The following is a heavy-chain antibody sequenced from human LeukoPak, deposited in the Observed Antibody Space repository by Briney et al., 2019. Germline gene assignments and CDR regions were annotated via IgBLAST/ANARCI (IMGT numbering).Heavy chain of an antibody. D-gene: IGHD1-26*01. CDR1: GFTFSSYW. V-gene: IGHV3-21*01. CDR2: ISSSSSYI. Sequence: PGGSLRLSCAATGFTFSSYWMSWVRQAPGKGLEWVSSISSSSSYIYYADSVKGRFTISRDNAKNSLYLQMNSLRAEDTAVYYCARSGSYNYNWFDPWGQGTLVTVSS. CDR3: ARSGSYNYNWFDP. J-gene: IGHJ5*02.